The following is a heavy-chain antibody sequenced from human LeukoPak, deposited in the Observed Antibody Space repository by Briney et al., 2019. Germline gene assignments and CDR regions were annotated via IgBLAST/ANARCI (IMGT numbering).Heavy chain of an antibody. CDR2: INKDGSDK. Sequence: GGSLQLSCAASGFTFNMYWMTWVRQAPGKGLESVAYINKDGSDKYYVDSVKGRFTVSRDNAKNSLYLQMNSLRAEDTAVYYCARDAGYGGNSDYWGQGTLVTVSS. J-gene: IGHJ4*02. D-gene: IGHD4-23*01. CDR3: ARDAGYGGNSDY. CDR1: GFTFNMYW. V-gene: IGHV3-7*01.